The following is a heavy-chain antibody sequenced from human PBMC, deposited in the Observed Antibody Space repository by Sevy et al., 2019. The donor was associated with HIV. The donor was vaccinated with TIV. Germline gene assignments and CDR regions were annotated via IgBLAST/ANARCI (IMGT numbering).Heavy chain of an antibody. CDR2: ISSSGSTI. V-gene: IGHV3-11*04. CDR3: ASGSSGWYLDAFDI. Sequence: GGSLRLSCAASGFTFSDYYMSWIRQAPGKGLEWVSYISSSGSTIYYADSVKGRFTISRDNAKNSLYLQMNSLRAEDTAVYYCASGSSGWYLDAFDIWGQGTMVTVSS. J-gene: IGHJ3*02. D-gene: IGHD6-19*01. CDR1: GFTFSDYY.